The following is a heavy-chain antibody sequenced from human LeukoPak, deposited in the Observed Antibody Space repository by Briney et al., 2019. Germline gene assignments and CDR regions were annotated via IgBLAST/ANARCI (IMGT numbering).Heavy chain of an antibody. J-gene: IGHJ4*02. Sequence: GASVKVSCKASGYTFIEYGVNWVRQAPGHGLEWMGWVSPYNGDTRYTQKFQGRVTMTRDTSISTAYMELSRLRSDDTAVYYCARDPTAIVVVPAALPSDYWGQGTLVTVSS. V-gene: IGHV1-2*02. CDR1: GYTFIEYG. D-gene: IGHD2-2*01. CDR2: VSPYNGDT. CDR3: ARDPTAIVVVPAALPSDY.